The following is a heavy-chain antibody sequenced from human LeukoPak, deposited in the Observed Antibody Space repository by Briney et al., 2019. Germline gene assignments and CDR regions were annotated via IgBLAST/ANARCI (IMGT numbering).Heavy chain of an antibody. CDR2: ISSSGSTI. J-gene: IGHJ4*02. V-gene: IGHV3-48*03. CDR3: AKAQGYCGNSAYHDY. D-gene: IGHD4-23*01. CDR1: GFTFSSYE. Sequence: RGSLRLSCAASGFTFSSYEMNWVRQAPGKGLEWVSYISSSGSTIYYADSVKGRFTISRDNSKDTLYLQMNSLRAEDTAVYYCAKAQGYCGNSAYHDYWGQGTLVTVSS.